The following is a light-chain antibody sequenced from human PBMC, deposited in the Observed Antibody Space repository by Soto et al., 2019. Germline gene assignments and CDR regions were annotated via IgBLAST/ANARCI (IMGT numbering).Light chain of an antibody. CDR1: QSISGY. V-gene: IGKV1-39*01. CDR2: AAS. J-gene: IGKJ4*01. Sequence: DIQMTQSPSSLSASVGDRVTITCRASQSISGYLNWYQQKPGKAPKLLIYAASSLQSGVPSRFSGSGSGTDFTLTISSLQPEDFATYYCQQSYSTPLTVGGGTKVEIK. CDR3: QQSYSTPLT.